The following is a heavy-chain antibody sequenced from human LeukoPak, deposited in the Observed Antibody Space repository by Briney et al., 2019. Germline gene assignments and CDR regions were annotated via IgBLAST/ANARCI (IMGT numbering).Heavy chain of an antibody. J-gene: IGHJ5*01. Sequence: KPSETLSLTCTVSGGSISSYYWSWIRQPPGKGLGWFGYIYYIGSTTYNPSLTSRVTISVDTSKSQFSLKLSSVTAADTAVYYCAREESYGDYNWFDPWGQGTLVTVSS. CDR2: IYYIGST. CDR1: GGSISSYY. D-gene: IGHD4-17*01. CDR3: AREESYGDYNWFDP. V-gene: IGHV4-59*01.